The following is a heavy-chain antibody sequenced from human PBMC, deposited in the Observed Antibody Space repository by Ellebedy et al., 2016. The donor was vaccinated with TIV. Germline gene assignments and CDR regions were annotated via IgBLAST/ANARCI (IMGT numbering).Heavy chain of an antibody. D-gene: IGHD3-3*01. CDR3: ARADFWSGYYPDY. CDR1: GFTFSSYS. Sequence: GESLKISXAASGFTFSSYSMNWVRQAPGKGLEWVSYISSSSSTIYYADSVKGRFTISRDNAKNSLYLQMNSLRDEDTAVYYCARADFWSGYYPDYWGQGTLVTVSS. CDR2: ISSSSSTI. J-gene: IGHJ4*02. V-gene: IGHV3-48*02.